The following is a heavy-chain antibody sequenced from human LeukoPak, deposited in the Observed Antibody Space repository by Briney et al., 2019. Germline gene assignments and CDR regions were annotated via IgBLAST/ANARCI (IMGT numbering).Heavy chain of an antibody. CDR2: INSDGSWT. J-gene: IGHJ4*02. CDR3: VSFYETY. CDR1: GNYW. D-gene: IGHD2/OR15-2a*01. V-gene: IGHV3-74*01. Sequence: GGSLRLSCAASGNYWMHWVRQVPGKGLVWVSHINSDGSWTSYADSVKGRFTISKDNAKNTVYLQMNSLRAEDTAVYYCVSFYETYWGRGTLVTVSA.